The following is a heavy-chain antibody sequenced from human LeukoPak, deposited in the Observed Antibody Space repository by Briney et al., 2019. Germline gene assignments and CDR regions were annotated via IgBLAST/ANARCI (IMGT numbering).Heavy chain of an antibody. CDR2: ISHSGST. Sequence: SETLSLTCAVYGGSFSGYYWSWIRQPPGKGLEWIGEISHSGSTNYNPSLKSRVTISVDTSKNQFSLKLSSVTAADTAVYYCARGGYYGSADYWGQGTLVTVSS. J-gene: IGHJ4*02. CDR1: GGSFSGYY. CDR3: ARGGYYGSADY. D-gene: IGHD3-10*01. V-gene: IGHV4-34*01.